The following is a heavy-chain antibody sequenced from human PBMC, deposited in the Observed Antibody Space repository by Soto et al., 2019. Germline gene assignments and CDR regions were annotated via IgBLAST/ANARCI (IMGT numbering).Heavy chain of an antibody. CDR3: ARQWDYYDSSGYYSGSYFDY. D-gene: IGHD3-22*01. V-gene: IGHV5-51*01. CDR1: GYSFTSYW. CDR2: IYPGDSDT. J-gene: IGHJ4*02. Sequence: PVESLKISCKGSGYSFTSYWIGWVRQMPGKGLEWMGIIYPGDSDTRYSPSFQGQVTISADKSISTAYLQWSSLKASDTAMYYCARQWDYYDSSGYYSGSYFDYWGQGTLVAVSS.